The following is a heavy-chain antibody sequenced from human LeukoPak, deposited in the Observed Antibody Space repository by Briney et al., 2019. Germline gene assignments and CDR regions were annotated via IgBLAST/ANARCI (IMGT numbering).Heavy chain of an antibody. CDR3: ARDVLRSSPLGY. Sequence: ASVEVSCKASGYTFTGYYMHWVRQAPGQGLEWMGWINPNSGGTNYAQKFQGRVTMTRDTSISTAYMELSRLRSDDTAVYYCARDVLRSSPLGYWGQGTLVTVYS. J-gene: IGHJ4*02. D-gene: IGHD6-6*01. V-gene: IGHV1-2*02. CDR1: GYTFTGYY. CDR2: INPNSGGT.